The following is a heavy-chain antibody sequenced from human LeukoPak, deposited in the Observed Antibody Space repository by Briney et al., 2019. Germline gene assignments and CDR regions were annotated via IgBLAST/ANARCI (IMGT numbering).Heavy chain of an antibody. CDR1: GYTFTSYD. V-gene: IGHV1-8*01. J-gene: IGHJ4*02. Sequence: RASVKVSCKASGYTFTSYDINWVRQATGQGLEWMGWMNPNSGNTGYAQKFQGRVTMTRNTSISTAYMELSSLRSEDTALYFCAKDLWSVAVSALDHWGQGTRVTVSS. CDR3: AKDLWSVAVSALDH. CDR2: MNPNSGNT. D-gene: IGHD3-3*01.